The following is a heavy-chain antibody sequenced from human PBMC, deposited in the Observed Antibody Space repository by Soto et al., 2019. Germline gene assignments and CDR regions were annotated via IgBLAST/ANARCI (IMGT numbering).Heavy chain of an antibody. J-gene: IGHJ6*02. Sequence: QVQLQESGPGLVKPSETLSLTCTVSGGSISSSYWSWIRQPPGKGLEWIGYIYYSGSTNYNPSLKSRVTISVDTSKNQFSLKLSSVTAADTAVYYCAREGTTVDSYYYYGMDVWGQGTTVTVSS. CDR2: IYYSGST. D-gene: IGHD1-1*01. CDR1: GGSISSSY. V-gene: IGHV4-59*01. CDR3: AREGTTVDSYYYYGMDV.